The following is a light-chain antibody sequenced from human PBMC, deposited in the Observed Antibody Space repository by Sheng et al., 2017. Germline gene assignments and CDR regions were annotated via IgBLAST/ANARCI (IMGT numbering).Light chain of an antibody. J-gene: IGKJ2*01. CDR2: KAS. V-gene: IGKV1-5*03. Sequence: DIQMTQSPSSLSASVGDRVTITCRASQSINSYLNWYQQKPGKAPKLLIYKASILQSGVPSRFSGSGSGTEFTLTISSLQPDDFATYYCQQYSNYRYTFGQGTKLEI. CDR1: QSINSY. CDR3: QQYSNYRYT.